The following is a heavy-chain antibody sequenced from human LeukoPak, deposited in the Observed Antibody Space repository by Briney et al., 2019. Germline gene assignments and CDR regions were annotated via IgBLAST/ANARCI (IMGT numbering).Heavy chain of an antibody. J-gene: IGHJ4*02. D-gene: IGHD1-26*01. CDR1: GFTFDDYA. V-gene: IGHV3-43D*03. Sequence: GGSLRLSCAASGFTFDDYAMHWVRQAPGKGLEWVSLISWDGGSTYYADSVKGRFTISRDNSKNSLYLQMNSLRAEDTALYYCAKDHGSGSYLLDYWGQGTLVTVSS. CDR3: AKDHGSGSYLLDY. CDR2: ISWDGGST.